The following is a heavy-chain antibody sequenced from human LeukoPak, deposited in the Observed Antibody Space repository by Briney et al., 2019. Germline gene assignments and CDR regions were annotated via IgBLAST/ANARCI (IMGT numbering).Heavy chain of an antibody. V-gene: IGHV3-23*01. J-gene: IGHJ4*02. CDR1: GFTFSSYA. CDR2: FSGTSST. D-gene: IGHD6-19*01. Sequence: GGSLRLSCAASGFTFSSYAMSWVRHAPVKGLEWVSTFSGTSSTSYADAVKGRVTIPRDNSKNTLYLQMNSLRAEDTAVYYCAKLKQWQPQRYFFEYWGQGALVTV. CDR3: AKLKQWQPQRYFFEY.